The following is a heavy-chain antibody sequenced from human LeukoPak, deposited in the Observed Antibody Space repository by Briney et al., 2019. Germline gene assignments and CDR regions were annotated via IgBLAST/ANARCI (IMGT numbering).Heavy chain of an antibody. Sequence: ASVKVSCKASGYTFTSYDINWVRQATGQGLEWMGWMNPNSGNTGYAQKFQGRVTMTRNTSISTAYMELSSLRSEDTAVYYCARRRITIFGVVIMDYYYYGMDVWGQGTTATVSS. D-gene: IGHD3-3*01. V-gene: IGHV1-8*01. CDR1: GYTFTSYD. CDR3: ARRRITIFGVVIMDYYYYGMDV. CDR2: MNPNSGNT. J-gene: IGHJ6*02.